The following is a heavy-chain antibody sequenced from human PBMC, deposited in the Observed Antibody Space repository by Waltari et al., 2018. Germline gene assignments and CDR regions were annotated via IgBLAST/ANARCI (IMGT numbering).Heavy chain of an antibody. V-gene: IGHV3-21*01. D-gene: IGHD7-27*01. CDR2: ISSSSSYI. Sequence: VRQAPGKGLEWVSSISSSSSYIYYADSVKGRFTISRDNAKNSLYLQMNSLRAEDTAVYYCARDSTGDLYYFDYWGQGTLVTVSS. CDR3: ARDSTGDLYYFDY. J-gene: IGHJ4*02.